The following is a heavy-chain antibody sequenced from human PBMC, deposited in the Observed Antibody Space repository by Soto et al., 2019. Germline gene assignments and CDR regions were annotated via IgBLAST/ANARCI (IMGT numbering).Heavy chain of an antibody. CDR1: GFTFSSNW. J-gene: IGHJ4*02. CDR3: ARGGCTSTSCLDY. Sequence: EVQLVESGGGLVQPGGSLRLSCAASGFTFSSNWMHWVRQAPGKGLVWVSRINNDGRSTNYGDSVKGRFPISRDNAKNTLYLQMNSLRADDTAVYYCARGGCTSTSCLDYWGQGTLVTVSS. D-gene: IGHD2-2*01. CDR2: INNDGRST. V-gene: IGHV3-74*01.